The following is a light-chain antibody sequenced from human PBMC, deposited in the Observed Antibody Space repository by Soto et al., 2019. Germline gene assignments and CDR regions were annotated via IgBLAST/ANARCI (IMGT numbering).Light chain of an antibody. CDR1: QAITNY. CDR2: GAS. V-gene: IGKV1-33*01. Sequence: DIQMTQSPSSLSASVGDRVTITCQASQAITNYLNWYQQKPGKAPKLLIYGASNLEIGVPSRFSGSVSGADFTFTINSLQPEDIATYYCQQYDILPPTFGGGTKVEIK. CDR3: QQYDILPPT. J-gene: IGKJ4*01.